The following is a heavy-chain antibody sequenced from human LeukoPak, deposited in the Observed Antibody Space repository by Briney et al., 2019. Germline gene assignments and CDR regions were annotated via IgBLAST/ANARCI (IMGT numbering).Heavy chain of an antibody. Sequence: PSETLSLTCTVSGGSISSYYWSWIRQPPGKGLEWIGYIYTSGSTNYNPSLKSRVTISVDTSKNQFSLKLSSVTAADTAVYYCARPKWESSWFDPWGRGTLVSVSS. CDR1: GGSISSYY. J-gene: IGHJ5*02. CDR3: ARPKWESSWFDP. CDR2: IYTSGST. V-gene: IGHV4-4*09. D-gene: IGHD1-26*01.